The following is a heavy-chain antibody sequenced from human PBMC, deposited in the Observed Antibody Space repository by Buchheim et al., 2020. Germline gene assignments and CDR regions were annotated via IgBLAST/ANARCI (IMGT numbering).Heavy chain of an antibody. V-gene: IGHV1-69*01. CDR1: GGTFSSYA. D-gene: IGHD2-2*01. CDR3: ARGYCSSTSCFPPQSYFDY. CDR2: IIPIFGTA. J-gene: IGHJ4*02. Sequence: QVQLVQSGAEVKKPGSSVKVSCKASGGTFSSYAISWVRQAPGQGLEWMGGIIPIFGTANYAQKFQGRVTITADESTDTAYMELSSLRSEETAVYYCARGYCSSTSCFPPQSYFDYWGQGTL.